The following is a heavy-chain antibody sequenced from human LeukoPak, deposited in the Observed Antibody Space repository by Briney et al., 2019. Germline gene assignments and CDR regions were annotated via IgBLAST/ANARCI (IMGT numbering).Heavy chain of an antibody. V-gene: IGHV4-31*03. J-gene: IGHJ5*02. D-gene: IGHD4-11*01. Sequence: PSQTLSLTCTVSNGSITSGGYYWSWLRHHPGKGLEWIGHIYHTGSTYYNSSLKSRLTMSVDTSKNEFSLRLNSVTVADTAVYYCARGGVVTTTPRFDPWGQGTLVTVSS. CDR3: ARGGVVTTTPRFDP. CDR1: NGSITSGGYY. CDR2: IYHTGST.